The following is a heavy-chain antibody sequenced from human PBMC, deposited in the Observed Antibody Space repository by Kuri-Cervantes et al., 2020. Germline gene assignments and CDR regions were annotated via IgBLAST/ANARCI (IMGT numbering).Heavy chain of an antibody. CDR2: IWYDGNNK. Sequence: GGSLRLSCAASGFIFSSYGMHWVRQAPGKGLEWVAVIWYDGNNKYYSDSVKGRFTISRDNSKNTLYLQMNSLRAEDTAMYYCARDTPEDDYGAPSPDWYFDLWGRGTLVTVSS. D-gene: IGHD4-17*01. CDR3: ARDTPEDDYGAPSPDWYFDL. J-gene: IGHJ2*01. CDR1: GFIFSSYG. V-gene: IGHV3-33*01.